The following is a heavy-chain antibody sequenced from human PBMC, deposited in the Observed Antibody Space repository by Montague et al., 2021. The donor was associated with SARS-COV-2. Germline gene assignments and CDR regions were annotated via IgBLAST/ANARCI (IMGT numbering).Heavy chain of an antibody. CDR1: GGSFSGHY. Sequence: SETLSLTCAVYGGSFSGHYWSWIRQPPGKGLEWIGEINHSGSTNYNPSLKSRVTISVDTSKKQFSLRLNSVTAADTAVYYCARGGGSSYGALDYWGQGALVAVSS. D-gene: IGHD5-18*01. V-gene: IGHV4-34*01. CDR2: INHSGST. J-gene: IGHJ4*02. CDR3: ARGGGSSYGALDY.